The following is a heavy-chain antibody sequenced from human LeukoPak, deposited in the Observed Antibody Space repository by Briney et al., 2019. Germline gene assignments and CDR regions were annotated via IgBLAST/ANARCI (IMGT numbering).Heavy chain of an antibody. V-gene: IGHV3-20*04. Sequence: GGSLRLSCAASGFTFDDYGMSWVRQAPGKGLEWVSGINWNGGSTGYADSVKGRLTISRDNAKNSLYLQMNSLRAEDTALYYCARGTYYYDSSGYRYLDYWGQGTLVTVSS. CDR1: GFTFDDYG. CDR2: INWNGGST. J-gene: IGHJ4*02. D-gene: IGHD3-22*01. CDR3: ARGTYYYDSSGYRYLDY.